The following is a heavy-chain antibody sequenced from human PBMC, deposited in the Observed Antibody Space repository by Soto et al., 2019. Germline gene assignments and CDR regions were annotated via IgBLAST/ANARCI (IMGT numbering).Heavy chain of an antibody. Sequence: GGSLRLSCAASGFSFNSYAMSWVRQAPGKGLEWVSSVSGSGGGTYYADSVKGRFTISRDNSKNTLYLQMNSLRAEDTAVYYCVKRLGDFASGIPRFDYWGQGTLVTVS. CDR3: VKRLGDFASGIPRFDY. CDR1: GFSFNSYA. V-gene: IGHV3-23*01. D-gene: IGHD1-26*01. J-gene: IGHJ4*02. CDR2: VSGSGGGT.